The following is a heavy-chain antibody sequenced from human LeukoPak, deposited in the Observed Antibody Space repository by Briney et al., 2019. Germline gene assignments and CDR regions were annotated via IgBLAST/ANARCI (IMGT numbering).Heavy chain of an antibody. J-gene: IGHJ4*02. CDR3: ARGHRSGWYYFDY. V-gene: IGHV4-4*07. D-gene: IGHD6-19*01. Sequence: PSETLSLTCTVSGGSISNYYWNWIRQPAGKGLEWIGHIYTSGSAIYNPSLKSRVTMAVDTSKNEFSLKLYSVTAADTAVYYGARGHRSGWYYFDYWGQGTLVTVSS. CDR1: GGSISNYY. CDR2: IYTSGSA.